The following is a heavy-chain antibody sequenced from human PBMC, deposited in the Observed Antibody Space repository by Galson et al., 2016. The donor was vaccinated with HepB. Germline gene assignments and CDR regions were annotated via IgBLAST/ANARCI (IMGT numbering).Heavy chain of an antibody. CDR1: GNTFSTYY. CDR2: INPSGDST. V-gene: IGHV1-46*01. Sequence: SVKVSCKASGNTFSTYYMHWVRQAPGQGLEWMGIINPSGDSTRYAQKFQGRVTMTRDTSTSTVYMELSSLTSEDTAVYYCARAHVGVFGIWGQGTMDTVSS. CDR3: ARAHVGVFGI. J-gene: IGHJ3*02.